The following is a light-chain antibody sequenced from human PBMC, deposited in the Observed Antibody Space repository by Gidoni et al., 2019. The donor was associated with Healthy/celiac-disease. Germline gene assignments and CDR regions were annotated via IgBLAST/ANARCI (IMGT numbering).Light chain of an antibody. CDR2: DVS. J-gene: IGLJ2*01. CDR1: SSDVGGYNY. Sequence: QSALTQPRSVSGSPGQSATISCTGTSSDVGGYNYVSWYQQHPGKAPKLMIDDVSKRPSGVPDRFSGSKSGNTASLTISGLQAEDDADYYCCSYAGSFHVVFGGGTKLTVL. CDR3: CSYAGSFHVV. V-gene: IGLV2-11*01.